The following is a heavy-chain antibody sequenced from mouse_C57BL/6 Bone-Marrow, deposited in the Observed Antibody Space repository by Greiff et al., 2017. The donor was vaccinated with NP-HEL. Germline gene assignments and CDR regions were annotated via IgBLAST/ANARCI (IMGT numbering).Heavy chain of an antibody. J-gene: IGHJ2*01. D-gene: IGHD1-2*01. CDR3: ARGRLLGLDY. CDR2: INYDGSST. CDR1: GFTFSDYY. Sequence: EVKLQESEGGLVQPGSSMKLSCTASGFTFSDYYMAWVRQVPEKGLEWVANINYDGSSTYYLDSLKSRFIISRDKATNILYLQMSRLKSEDTATYYCARGRLLGLDYWGQGTTLTVSS. V-gene: IGHV5-16*01.